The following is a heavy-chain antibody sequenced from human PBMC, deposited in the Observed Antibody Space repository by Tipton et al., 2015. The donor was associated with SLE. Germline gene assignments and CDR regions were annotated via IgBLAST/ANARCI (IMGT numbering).Heavy chain of an antibody. CDR3: ARRRGLVVVVPAAMEGFDP. CDR2: INHSGST. CDR1: GGSFSGYY. J-gene: IGHJ5*02. V-gene: IGHV4-34*01. D-gene: IGHD2-2*01. Sequence: GLVKPSETLSLTCAVYGGSFSGYYWSWIRQPPGKGLEWIGEINHSGSTNYNPSLKSRVTISVDTSKNQFSLKLSSVTAADTVVYYCARRRGLVVVVPAAMEGFDPWGQGTLVTVSS.